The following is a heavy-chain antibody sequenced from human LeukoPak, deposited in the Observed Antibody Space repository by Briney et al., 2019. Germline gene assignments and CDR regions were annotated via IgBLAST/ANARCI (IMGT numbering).Heavy chain of an antibody. CDR3: ARRYYNDF. CDR1: GGPFSGYF. CDR2: IHNSGTT. Sequence: SETLSLTCAVSGGPFSGYFWSWIRQSSGKGLEWIGEIHNSGTTNYNPSLNRRVTISEDTSKNQFYLNLSSVTAADTAVYYCARRYYNDFWGQGTLVTVSS. J-gene: IGHJ4*02. V-gene: IGHV4-34*01.